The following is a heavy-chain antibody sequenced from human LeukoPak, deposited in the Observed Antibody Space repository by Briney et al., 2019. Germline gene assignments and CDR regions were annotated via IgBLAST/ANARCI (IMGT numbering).Heavy chain of an antibody. V-gene: IGHV3-23*01. Sequence: GGSLRLSCAASGFTFSSYAMSWVRQAPGKGLEWVSAISGSGGSTYYTDSVKGRFTISRDNSKNTLYLQMNSLRAEDTAVYYCAKDGRYSSGSPFHYWGQGTLVTVSS. J-gene: IGHJ4*02. CDR3: AKDGRYSSGSPFHY. D-gene: IGHD6-19*01. CDR2: ISGSGGST. CDR1: GFTFSSYA.